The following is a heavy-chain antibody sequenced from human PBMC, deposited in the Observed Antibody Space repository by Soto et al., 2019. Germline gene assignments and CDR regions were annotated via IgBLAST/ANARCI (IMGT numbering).Heavy chain of an antibody. V-gene: IGHV1-18*01. J-gene: IGHJ6*02. Sequence: ASVKVSCKASGYTFTSYGISWVRQAPGQGLERMGWISAYNGNTNYAQKLQGRVTMTTDTSTSTAYMELRSLRSDDTAVYYCARVPTDYYDSSGYYGDYGMDVRGQGTTVTVSS. D-gene: IGHD3-22*01. CDR2: ISAYNGNT. CDR1: GYTFTSYG. CDR3: ARVPTDYYDSSGYYGDYGMDV.